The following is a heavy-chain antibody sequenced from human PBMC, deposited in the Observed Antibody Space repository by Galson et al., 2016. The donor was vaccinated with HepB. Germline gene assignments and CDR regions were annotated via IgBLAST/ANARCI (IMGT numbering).Heavy chain of an antibody. D-gene: IGHD6-13*01. Sequence: ETLSLTCIVSRGSISRYYWSWVRQPPGKGLEWIGDIYYSGSTKYNPSLKSRVTISVDRSKTQFSLELRSVTAADSAVYYCAGDHGSSCWLYWGQGILVTVSS. J-gene: IGHJ4*02. CDR2: IYYSGST. CDR1: RGSISRYY. V-gene: IGHV4-59*01. CDR3: AGDHGSSCWLY.